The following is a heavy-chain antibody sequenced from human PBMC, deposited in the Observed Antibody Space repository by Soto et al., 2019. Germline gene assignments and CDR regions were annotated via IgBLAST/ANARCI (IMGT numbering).Heavy chain of an antibody. CDR1: KNTLTELT. CDR3: AADRKIVGTIGAFDF. CDR2: SAPEEGEP. Sequence: VASVNVTFKVPKNTLTELTIDWLRQAPGKGLEWMGRSAPEEGEPIYPQKFQGRVSMAEDPSTDTAYMELTSLRFEDTAVYFCAADRKIVGTIGAFDFWGQGTLVTVSS. D-gene: IGHD1-26*01. V-gene: IGHV1-24*01. J-gene: IGHJ4*02.